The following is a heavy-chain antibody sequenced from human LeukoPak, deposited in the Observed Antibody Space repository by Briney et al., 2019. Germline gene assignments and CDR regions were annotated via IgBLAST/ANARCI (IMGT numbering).Heavy chain of an antibody. J-gene: IGHJ6*02. Sequence: PAETLSLTCTVSGDSISSYYWSWIGQPAGKGLEWIGRLYISGNTKSNPSLKSRVTMSVDTSKNQFSLRLRSVTAADTAVYYCARDLYSSTSFMDVWGQGTTGTVSS. D-gene: IGHD6-6*01. CDR2: LYISGNT. CDR1: GDSISSYY. CDR3: ARDLYSSTSFMDV. V-gene: IGHV4-4*07.